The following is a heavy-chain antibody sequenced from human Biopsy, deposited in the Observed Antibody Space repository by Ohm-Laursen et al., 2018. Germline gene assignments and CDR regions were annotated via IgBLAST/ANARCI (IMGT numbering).Heavy chain of an antibody. CDR3: ARHSFGSGRDF. D-gene: IGHD3-10*01. J-gene: IGHJ4*02. V-gene: IGHV4-39*01. CDR1: DGSISNIINY. CDR2: IYHTGIT. Sequence: GTLSLTCTVTDGSISNIINYWGWIRQPLGKGLEWLGSIYHTGITDYNPSLKSRVTISGDPSNTHFSQKLISLTAADTAVYYCARHSFGSGRDFWGQGTLVTVSS.